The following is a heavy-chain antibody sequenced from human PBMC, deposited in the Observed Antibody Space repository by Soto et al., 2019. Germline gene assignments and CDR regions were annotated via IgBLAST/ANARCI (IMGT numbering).Heavy chain of an antibody. D-gene: IGHD3-3*01. CDR2: IFSNDEK. CDR3: ARILAGSYYFWSGYQEPSGWFDP. V-gene: IGHV2-26*01. J-gene: IGHJ5*02. Sequence: QVTLKESGPVLVNPTETLTLTCTVSGFSLSNARMGVSWIRQPPGKALEWLAHIFSNDEKAYRKSLKSRLTISVDTSKSQVVLTMTNMDPVDTATYYCARILAGSYYFWSGYQEPSGWFDPWGQGTLVTVSS. CDR1: GFSLSNARMG.